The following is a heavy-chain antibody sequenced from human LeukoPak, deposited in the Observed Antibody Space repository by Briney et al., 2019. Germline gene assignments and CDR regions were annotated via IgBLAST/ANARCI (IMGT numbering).Heavy chain of an antibody. J-gene: IGHJ3*02. D-gene: IGHD5-12*01. CDR1: GDSISNYY. V-gene: IGHV4-59*12. CDR3: ARIYGRGAFDI. CDR2: IYYSGDT. Sequence: SETLSLTCSVSGDSISNYYWTWIRQPPGKGLEWTGYIYYSGDTNYNPSLKSRVTISLDTSKNQFSLKLSSVTAADTAVYYCARIYGRGAFDIWGQGTMVTVSS.